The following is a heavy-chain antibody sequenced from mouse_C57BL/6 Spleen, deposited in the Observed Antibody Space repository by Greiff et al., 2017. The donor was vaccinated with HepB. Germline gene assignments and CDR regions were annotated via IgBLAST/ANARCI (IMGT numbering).Heavy chain of an antibody. CDR2: IYPGSGST. Sequence: VQLQQPGAELVKPGASVKMSCKASGYTFTSYWITWVKQRPGQGLEWIGDIYPGSGSTNYNEKFKSKATLTVDTSSSTAYMQLSSLTSEDSAVYYCARQMGTTWDFDVWGTGTTVTVSS. D-gene: IGHD2-3*01. V-gene: IGHV1-55*01. CDR3: ARQMGTTWDFDV. J-gene: IGHJ1*03. CDR1: GYTFTSYW.